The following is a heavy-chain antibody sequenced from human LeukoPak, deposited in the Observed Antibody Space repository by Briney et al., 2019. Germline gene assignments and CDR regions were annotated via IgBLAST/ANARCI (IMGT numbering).Heavy chain of an antibody. V-gene: IGHV3-21*01. CDR3: ARDSHSAAGTAFDY. Sequence: SGGSLRLSCAASGFTFSSYSMNWVRQAPGKELEWVSSISSSSSYIYYADSVKGRFTISRDNAKNSLYLQMNSLRAEDTAVYYCARDSHSAAGTAFDYWGQGTLVTVSS. CDR1: GFTFSSYS. J-gene: IGHJ4*02. D-gene: IGHD6-13*01. CDR2: ISSSSSYI.